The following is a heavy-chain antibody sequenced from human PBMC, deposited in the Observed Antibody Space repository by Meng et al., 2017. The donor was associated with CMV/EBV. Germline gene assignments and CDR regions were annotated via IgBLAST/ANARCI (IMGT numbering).Heavy chain of an antibody. Sequence: TCAVSGDSISRNLWWSWVRQPPGKGLEWIGEISYSGDTKYNPSLQSRATISSDTTNNRFSLRLNSVTAADTGVYFCARSPGFWSLDYWGQGTLVTVSS. CDR1: GDSISRNLW. CDR2: ISYSGDT. CDR3: ARSPGFWSLDY. V-gene: IGHV4-4*01. D-gene: IGHD2-8*02. J-gene: IGHJ4*02.